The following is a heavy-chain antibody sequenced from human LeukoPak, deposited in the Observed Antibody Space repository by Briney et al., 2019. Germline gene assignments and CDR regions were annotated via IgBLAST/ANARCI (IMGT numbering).Heavy chain of an antibody. Sequence: GASVTVSCKASGYTFTGYYMHWVRQAPGQGLEWMGWINPNSGGTNYAQKFQGRVTMTRDTSISTAYMELSRLRSDDTAVYYCARGGAAAGYYYMDVWGKGTTVTVSS. CDR2: INPNSGGT. V-gene: IGHV1-2*02. D-gene: IGHD6-13*01. CDR1: GYTFTGYY. CDR3: ARGGAAAGYYYMDV. J-gene: IGHJ6*03.